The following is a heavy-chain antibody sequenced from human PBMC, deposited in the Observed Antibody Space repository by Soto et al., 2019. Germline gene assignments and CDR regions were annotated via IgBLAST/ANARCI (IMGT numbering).Heavy chain of an antibody. CDR3: AKGDIVVVPAASKISGWAFDI. CDR2: ISGSGGST. Sequence: EVQLLESGGGLVQPGGSLRLSCAASGFTFSSYAMSWVRQAPGKGLEWVSAISGSGGSTYYADSVKGRFTISRDNSKNTLYLQMNRLRAEDTAVYYCAKGDIVVVPAASKISGWAFDIWGQGTMVTVST. J-gene: IGHJ3*02. D-gene: IGHD2-2*01. CDR1: GFTFSSYA. V-gene: IGHV3-23*01.